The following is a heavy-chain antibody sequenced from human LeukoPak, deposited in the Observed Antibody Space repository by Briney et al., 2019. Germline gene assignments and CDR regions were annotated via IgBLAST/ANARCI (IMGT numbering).Heavy chain of an antibody. CDR1: GGSISSYY. CDR3: ARTLYNWNYVGY. J-gene: IGHJ4*02. D-gene: IGHD1-20*01. V-gene: IGHV4-59*08. Sequence: SETLSLTCTVSGGSISSYYWSWIRQPPGKGLEWIGSIYHSGSTYYNPSLKSRVTISVDTPKNQFSLKLSSVTAAGTAVYYCARTLYNWNYVGYWGQGTLVTVSS. CDR2: IYHSGST.